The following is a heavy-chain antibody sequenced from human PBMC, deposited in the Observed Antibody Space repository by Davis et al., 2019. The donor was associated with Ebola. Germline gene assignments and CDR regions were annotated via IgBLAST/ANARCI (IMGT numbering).Heavy chain of an antibody. V-gene: IGHV5-51*01. J-gene: IGHJ4*02. CDR3: ARHAAGGSYYFPPELGFPCDY. D-gene: IGHD1-26*01. Sequence: KVSCKGSGYSFTSYWIGWVRQMPGKGLEWMGIIYPGDSDTRYSPSFQGQVTISADKSISTAYLQWSSLKASDTAMYYCARHAAGGSYYFPPELGFPCDYWGQGTLVTVSS. CDR2: IYPGDSDT. CDR1: GYSFTSYW.